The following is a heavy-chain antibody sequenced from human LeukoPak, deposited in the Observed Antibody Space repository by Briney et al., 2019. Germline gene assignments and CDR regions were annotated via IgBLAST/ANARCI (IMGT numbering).Heavy chain of an antibody. D-gene: IGHD3-10*01. CDR2: INHSGST. CDR1: GGSFSGYY. J-gene: IGHJ4*02. Sequence: SETLSLTCAVYGGSFSGYYWSWIRQPPGKGLEWIGEINHSGSTNYNPSLKSRVTISVDTSKNQFSLKLSSVTAADTAVYYCARRSYYYGSGYWGQGTLVTVSS. CDR3: ARRSYYYGSGY. V-gene: IGHV4-34*01.